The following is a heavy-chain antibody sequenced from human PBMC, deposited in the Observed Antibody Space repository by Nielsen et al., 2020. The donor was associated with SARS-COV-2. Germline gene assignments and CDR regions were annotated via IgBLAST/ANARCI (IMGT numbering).Heavy chain of an antibody. CDR3: ARHTRSSSSFYYYYYMDV. J-gene: IGHJ6*03. CDR2: IYPGDSET. V-gene: IGHV5-51*01. Sequence: GESLKISCKGSGYSFPTYWIGWVRQMPGKGLEWMGIIYPGDSETRYSPSFQGQVTISADKSISTAYLQWSSLKASDTAKYYCARHTRSSSSFYYYYYMDVWGKGTTVTVSS. CDR1: GYSFPTYW. D-gene: IGHD6-6*01.